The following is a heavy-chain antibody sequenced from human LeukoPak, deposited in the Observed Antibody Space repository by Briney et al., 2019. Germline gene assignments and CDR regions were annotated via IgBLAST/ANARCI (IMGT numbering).Heavy chain of an antibody. Sequence: PGRSLRLSCAASGFTFSSYGMHWVRQAPGKGLEWVAVISYDGSNKYYADSVKGRFTISRDNTKNTLYRQMNSLRAEDTAVYYSAVDRIQLWVMDYWGQGTLVTVSS. CDR2: ISYDGSNK. J-gene: IGHJ4*02. D-gene: IGHD5-18*01. CDR1: GFTFSSYG. V-gene: IGHV3-30*03. CDR3: AVDRIQLWVMDY.